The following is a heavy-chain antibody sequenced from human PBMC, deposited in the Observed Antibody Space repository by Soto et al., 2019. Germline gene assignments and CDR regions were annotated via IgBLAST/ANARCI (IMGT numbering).Heavy chain of an antibody. CDR3: ANGVEYSSSTHCFDS. CDR1: GYTFSGYA. CDR2: IDDSGVST. Sequence: EVQLLESGGGLVQPRGSLRLACAASGYTFSGYAMSWVRQAPGKGLEWVSAIDDSGVSTYYADPVKGRFTISRDNSKNTLYLQMNSLRAEDTAVYHCANGVEYSSSTHCFDSWGQGTLVTVSS. J-gene: IGHJ4*02. D-gene: IGHD6-6*01. V-gene: IGHV3-23*01.